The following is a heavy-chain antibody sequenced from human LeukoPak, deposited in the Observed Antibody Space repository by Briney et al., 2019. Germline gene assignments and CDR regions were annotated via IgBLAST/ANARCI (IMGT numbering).Heavy chain of an antibody. Sequence: GGSLRLSCAASGFSFSSYAMSWVRQAPGKGLEWVSSISGSSATTYYADSVKGRFTISRDNSKNTLYLQMNSLRAEDTAVYYCRVYSSSSLDYWGQGTLVTVSS. CDR1: GFSFSSYA. D-gene: IGHD6-6*01. CDR3: RVYSSSSLDY. J-gene: IGHJ4*02. V-gene: IGHV3-23*01. CDR2: ISGSSATT.